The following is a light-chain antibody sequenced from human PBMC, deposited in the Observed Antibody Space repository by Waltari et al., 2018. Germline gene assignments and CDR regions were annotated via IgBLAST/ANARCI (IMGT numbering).Light chain of an antibody. J-gene: IGLJ2*01. V-gene: IGLV2-14*03. Sequence: QSALTQPASVSGSLGQSITISCTGTSSDVGGYNYVSSYQQHPGKAPKLMICDVSDRPSGVSNRFSGSKSGNTASLTISGLQAEDEADYYCSSYTSSSTHVVFGGGTKLTVL. CDR1: SSDVGGYNY. CDR2: DVS. CDR3: SSYTSSSTHVV.